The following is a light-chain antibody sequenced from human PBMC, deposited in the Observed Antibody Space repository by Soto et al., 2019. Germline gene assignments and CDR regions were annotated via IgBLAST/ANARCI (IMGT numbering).Light chain of an antibody. J-gene: IGKJ1*01. V-gene: IGKV1-5*03. CDR3: QQYNSYST. CDR2: KES. CDR1: QGISSW. Sequence: DIQMTQSPSTLSASVGDRVTITCRASQGISSWLAWYQQKPGKAPKLLIYKESSLESWVPSRFRGSGSGTAFTLTISSLQPDDLATYYCQQYNSYSTFGQGTKVEIK.